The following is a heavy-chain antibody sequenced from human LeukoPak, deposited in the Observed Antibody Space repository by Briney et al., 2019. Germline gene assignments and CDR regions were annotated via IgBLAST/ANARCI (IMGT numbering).Heavy chain of an antibody. V-gene: IGHV3-23*01. Sequence: GGSLRLSCAASGFTFSNYAMGSVRQAPGRGLEWGSAINGGGGEPSYAASVMGRFTISRDNAKNTLYLQMNSLRDEDTAVYYCAKSGFTYGLHAFDVWGQGTMVTVSS. D-gene: IGHD5-18*01. CDR2: INGGGGEP. J-gene: IGHJ3*01. CDR1: GFTFSNYA. CDR3: AKSGFTYGLHAFDV.